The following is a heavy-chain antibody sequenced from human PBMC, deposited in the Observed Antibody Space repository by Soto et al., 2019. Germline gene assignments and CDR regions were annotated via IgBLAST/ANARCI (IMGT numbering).Heavy chain of an antibody. Sequence: SETLSLTCTVSGGSANSRSDYWGWIRQPPGKGLEWIGSVYYSGSTHDNPSLQSRVTISVDTSRNQFSLNLISVTAADTAVYFCARQPRGPGYGERGLYFDYWGQGTLVTVSS. J-gene: IGHJ4*02. D-gene: IGHD3-16*01. CDR3: ARQPRGPGYGERGLYFDY. V-gene: IGHV4-39*01. CDR2: VYYSGST. CDR1: GGSANSRSDY.